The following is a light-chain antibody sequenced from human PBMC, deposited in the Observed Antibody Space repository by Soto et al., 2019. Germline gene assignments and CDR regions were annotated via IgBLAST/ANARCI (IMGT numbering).Light chain of an antibody. CDR3: QQRYSTPLLT. CDR1: QSISSY. CDR2: TAS. J-gene: IGKJ4*01. V-gene: IGKV1-39*01. Sequence: DIQMTQCPSSLSASVGDRVTITCRASQSISSYLNCYQQKPGKAPKLLIYTASSLQSGVPSRFSGSGSGTDFTLTISSRQPEDCATYCWQQRYSTPLLTFGGRNNVEI.